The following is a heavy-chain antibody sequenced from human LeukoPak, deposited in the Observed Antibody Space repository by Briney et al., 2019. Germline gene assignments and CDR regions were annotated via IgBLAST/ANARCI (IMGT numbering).Heavy chain of an antibody. CDR2: IRSEAYGGTT. CDR3: SRGGLYFDSSGYYAY. V-gene: IGHV3-49*03. J-gene: IGHJ4*02. CDR1: GSNVADYA. D-gene: IGHD3-22*01. Sequence: GRSLRLSCTAVGSNVADYAMSWFRQAPGKGLEWVGFIRSEAYGGTTEYAASVTGRFTISRDESKNIAYLQMNSLKTEDTAVYYCSRGGLYFDSSGYYAYWGQGTLVTVSS.